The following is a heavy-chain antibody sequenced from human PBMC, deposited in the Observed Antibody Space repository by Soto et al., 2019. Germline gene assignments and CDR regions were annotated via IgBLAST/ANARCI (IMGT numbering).Heavy chain of an antibody. D-gene: IGHD2-21*01. CDR1: GGTFNYYA. CDR3: ARSGVVVNAFDI. J-gene: IGHJ3*02. Sequence: QVQLVQSGAAVKKPGSSVKVSCKVSGGTFNYYAINWVRQAPGQGLEWMGGIVPISGTTNYAQKFQGRVTITADESTSTAYMELSSLRSEDTAVYYCARSGVVVNAFDIWGQGTLVTVSS. CDR2: IVPISGTT. V-gene: IGHV1-69*12.